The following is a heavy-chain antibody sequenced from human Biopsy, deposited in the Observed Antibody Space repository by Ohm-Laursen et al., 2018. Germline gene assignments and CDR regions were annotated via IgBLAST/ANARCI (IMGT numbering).Heavy chain of an antibody. CDR3: VRGVDYYDPYHYYALDV. Sequence: GTLSLTCAVYGESFNGYYWSWIRQTPGKGLEWIGAINLSGKTNYNPSLKSRVTISVDTSKNQFSLKVRSVTAADTAVYYCVRGVDYYDPYHYYALDVWGQGTTVTVSS. CDR2: INLSGKT. J-gene: IGHJ6*02. D-gene: IGHD3-22*01. V-gene: IGHV4-34*01. CDR1: GESFNGYY.